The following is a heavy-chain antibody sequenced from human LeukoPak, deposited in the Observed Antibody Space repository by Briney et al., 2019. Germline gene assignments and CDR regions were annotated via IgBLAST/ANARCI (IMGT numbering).Heavy chain of an antibody. Sequence: PGGSLRLSCAASGSTFSSYAMHWVRQAPGKGLEWVAVISYDGSNKYYADSVKGRFTISRDNSKNTLYLQMNSLRAEDTAVYYCAREPSMVRGVIITSYYYYGMDVWGQGTTVTVSS. V-gene: IGHV3-30-3*01. CDR1: GSTFSSYA. D-gene: IGHD3-10*01. CDR3: AREPSMVRGVIITSYYYYGMDV. J-gene: IGHJ6*02. CDR2: ISYDGSNK.